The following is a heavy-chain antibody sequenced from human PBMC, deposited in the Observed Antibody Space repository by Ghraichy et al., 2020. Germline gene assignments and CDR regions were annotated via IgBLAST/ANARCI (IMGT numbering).Heavy chain of an antibody. D-gene: IGHD3-10*01. CDR3: ARDLNGSGQNLYYGMDV. CDR1: GYTFTSYY. V-gene: IGHV1-46*01. Sequence: ASVKVSCKASGYTFTSYYMHWVRQAPGQGLEWMGIINPSGGSTSYAQKFQGRVTMTRDTSTSTVYMELSSLRSEDTAVYYCARDLNGSGQNLYYGMDVWGQGTTVTVSS. CDR2: INPSGGST. J-gene: IGHJ6*02.